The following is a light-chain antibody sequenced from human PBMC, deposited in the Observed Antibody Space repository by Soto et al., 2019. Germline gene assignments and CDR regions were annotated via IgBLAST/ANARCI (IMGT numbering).Light chain of an antibody. J-gene: IGLJ1*01. Sequence: QSALTQPASVSGSPGQSITISCTGTSSDVGSYNLVSWYQHHPGKAPKLMIYEGSKRPLGVSDRFSGSRSGNTASLTISGLQAEDEADYYCYSYASSSTFGLYVFGTGTKLTVL. CDR2: EGS. CDR3: YSYASSSTFGLYV. CDR1: SSDVGSYNL. V-gene: IGLV2-23*03.